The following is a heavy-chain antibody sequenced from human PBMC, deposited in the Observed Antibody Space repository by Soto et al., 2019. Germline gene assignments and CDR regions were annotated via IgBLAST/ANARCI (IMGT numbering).Heavy chain of an antibody. CDR1: GFTFSPCA. V-gene: IGHV3-23*01. Sequence: GGSLRLSCAASGFTFSPCAMTWVRQAPGKGLEWVSSISGSGGNTNYADSVKGRFTVSRDNSKRTLSLQMNSLTEEDTGMYYCARVSVGVAGEALWVGGMDVWGQGTTVTVSS. D-gene: IGHD1-26*01. J-gene: IGHJ6*02. CDR3: ARVSVGVAGEALWVGGMDV. CDR2: ISGSGGNT.